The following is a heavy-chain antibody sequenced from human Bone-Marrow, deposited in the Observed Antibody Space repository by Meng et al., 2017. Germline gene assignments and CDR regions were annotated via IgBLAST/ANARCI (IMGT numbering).Heavy chain of an antibody. CDR3: ARGRRYYYYGMDV. CDR1: GGSFSGYY. J-gene: IGHJ6*02. V-gene: IGHV4-34*01. Sequence: SETLSLTCAVYGGSFSGYYWSWIRQPPGKGLEWIGEINHSGSTNYNPSLKSRDTISVDTSKNQFSLKLSSVTAADTAVYYCARGRRYYYYGMDVWGQGTTVTVSS. CDR2: INHSGST.